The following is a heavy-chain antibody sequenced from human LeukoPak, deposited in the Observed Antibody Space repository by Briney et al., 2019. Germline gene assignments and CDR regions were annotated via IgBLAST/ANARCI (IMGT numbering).Heavy chain of an antibody. CDR3: ASSDSSSSFDY. J-gene: IGHJ4*02. D-gene: IGHD6-13*01. CDR1: GGSISSGSYY. Sequence: PSQTLSLTCTVSGGSISSGSYYWGWRRQPAGTGVEWVGRIYTSGRTNDNPSLKSRVTISVNTSKNQFSLKLSSVTAADTAVYYCASSDSSSSFDYWGQGTLVTVSS. V-gene: IGHV4-61*02. CDR2: IYTSGRT.